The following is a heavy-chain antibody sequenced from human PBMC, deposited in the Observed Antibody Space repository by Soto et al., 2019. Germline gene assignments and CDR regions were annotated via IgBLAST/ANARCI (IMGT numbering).Heavy chain of an antibody. CDR3: ARDSPPPYYYDSSGPSXXXVXXDI. V-gene: IGHV4-39*07. J-gene: IGHJ3*02. CDR2: IYYSGNT. Sequence: SETLSLTCTVSGGSISSSTYYWGWIRQAPGTGLEWIGSIYYSGNTHYNPSLKSRVTISVDTSKNQFSLKLSSVTAADTAVYYCARDSPPPYYYDSSGPSXXXVXXDIWGQGTMVTXXS. CDR1: GGSISSSTYY. D-gene: IGHD3-22*01.